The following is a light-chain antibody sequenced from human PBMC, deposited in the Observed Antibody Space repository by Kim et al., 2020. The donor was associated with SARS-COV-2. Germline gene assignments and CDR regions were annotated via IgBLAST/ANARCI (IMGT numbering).Light chain of an antibody. CDR2: DAS. CDR3: QQRINWPST. J-gene: IGKJ4*01. V-gene: IGKV3-11*01. CDR1: QSVTTY. Sequence: EIVLTQSPATLSLSPGERATVSCRASQSVTTYLAWYQLKPGQAPRLLIYDASHRATGIPARFSGSGSGTDFTLTINSLEPEGFAIYYCQQRINWPSTFGGGTKVDIK.